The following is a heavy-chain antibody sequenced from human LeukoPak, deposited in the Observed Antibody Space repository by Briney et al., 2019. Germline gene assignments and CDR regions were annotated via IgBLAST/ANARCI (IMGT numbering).Heavy chain of an antibody. Sequence: KPSETLSLTCTVSGGSISSGSYYWSWIRQPAGKGLEWIGRIYTSGSTNYNPSLKSRVTISVDTSKNQFSLKLSSVTAADTAVYYCARLLWFGELSYNWFDPWGQGTLVTVSS. D-gene: IGHD3-10*01. CDR3: ARLLWFGELSYNWFDP. CDR2: IYTSGST. CDR1: GGSISSGSYY. V-gene: IGHV4-61*02. J-gene: IGHJ5*02.